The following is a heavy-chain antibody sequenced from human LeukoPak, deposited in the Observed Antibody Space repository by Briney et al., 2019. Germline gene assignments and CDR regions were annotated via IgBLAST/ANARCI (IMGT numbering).Heavy chain of an antibody. CDR3: GRDALAGYFSYYYMDV. CDR1: GGSISSHY. V-gene: IGHV4-59*11. J-gene: IGHJ6*03. Sequence: SETLSLTCTVSGGSISSHYWTWIRQSPVKGLEWIGDISNSGSTSYNPSLKSRVTISIDTSKNQFSLKLSSVTAADTAVYYCGRDALAGYFSYYYMDVWGKGTMVTVSS. CDR2: ISNSGST.